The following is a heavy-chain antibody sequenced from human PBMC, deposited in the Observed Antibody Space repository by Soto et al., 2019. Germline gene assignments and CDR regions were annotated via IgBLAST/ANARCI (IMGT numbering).Heavy chain of an antibody. Sequence: EVQLVESGGGSVQPGGSLRLSCAASGFTFSNYGMHWVRQPPGKGLLWVSRINPDGSSTNYAGSVEGRFTVSRDNDKNTLYLQMNSPTDGDTAKYYCVRGISDWYGIDFWGQGTLVTVAS. J-gene: IGHJ4*02. CDR3: VRGISDWYGIDF. CDR2: INPDGSST. D-gene: IGHD3-9*01. V-gene: IGHV3-74*01. CDR1: GFTFSNYG.